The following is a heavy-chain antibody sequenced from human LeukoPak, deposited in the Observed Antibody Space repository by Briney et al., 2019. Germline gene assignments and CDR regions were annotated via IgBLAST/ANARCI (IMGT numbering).Heavy chain of an antibody. Sequence: QPGRSLRLSCAASGFTFSTYGMHWVRQAPGKGLEWVAVISYDGSNKYYADSVKGRFTISRDNSKNTLYLQMNSLRAEDTAVYYCAKDFPASCRGDCYFVYWGQGTLVTVSP. CDR3: AKDFPASCRGDCYFVY. D-gene: IGHD2-21*02. CDR1: GFTFSTYG. J-gene: IGHJ4*02. V-gene: IGHV3-30*18. CDR2: ISYDGSNK.